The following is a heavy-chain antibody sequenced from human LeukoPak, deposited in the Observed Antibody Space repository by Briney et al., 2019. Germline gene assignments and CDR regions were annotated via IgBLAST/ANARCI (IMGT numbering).Heavy chain of an antibody. V-gene: IGHV3-23*01. J-gene: IGHJ4*02. CDR1: GFSFRSHG. Sequence: GTLRLSCAASGFSFRSHGMNWVRQAPGKGLEWVSGISPRGDITYYKDSVKGRFTISRDNSKNTLYLQMNSLRAEDTAVYYCAKDPTPYSSSRYDYWGQGTLVTVSS. CDR3: AKDPTPYSSSRYDY. D-gene: IGHD6-6*01. CDR2: ISPRGDIT.